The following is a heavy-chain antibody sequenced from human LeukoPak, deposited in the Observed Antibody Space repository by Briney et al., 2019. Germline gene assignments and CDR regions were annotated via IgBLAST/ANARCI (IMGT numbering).Heavy chain of an antibody. V-gene: IGHV3-23*01. CDR2: ISGSGGST. CDR1: GFTFSSYA. CDR3: ARDSGQWIQLWRLDY. D-gene: IGHD5-18*01. J-gene: IGHJ4*02. Sequence: GGSLRLSCAASGFTFSSYAMSWVRQAPGKGLEWVSAISGSGGSTYYADSVKGRFTISRDNSKNTLYLQMNSLRAEDTAVYYCARDSGQWIQLWRLDYWGQGTLVTVSS.